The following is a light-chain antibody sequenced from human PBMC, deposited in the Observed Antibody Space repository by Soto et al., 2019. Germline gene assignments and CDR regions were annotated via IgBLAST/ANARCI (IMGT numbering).Light chain of an antibody. V-gene: IGLV1-47*01. CDR2: RDN. CDR3: ASWDDTVRSYV. J-gene: IGLJ1*01. Sequence: QSVLTQPPSVSGTPGQRVTISCSGGISNIGTNYVHWFQQLPGTAPKVLSNRDNQRPSGVPDRFSGSKSGTSASLAISGLRSKAEAEYYCASWDDTVRSYVFGTGTKLTVL. CDR1: ISNIGTNY.